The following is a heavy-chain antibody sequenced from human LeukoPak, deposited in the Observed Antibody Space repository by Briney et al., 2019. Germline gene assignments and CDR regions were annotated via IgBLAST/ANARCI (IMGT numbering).Heavy chain of an antibody. Sequence: GGSLRLSCEASGITFSSYDMSWVRQAPGKGLNWISAISDRGKTDYADSVKGRFTISRDNSKNTLYLQLSSLRAEDTAMYYCAKLPTIFGVADSFDIWGQGTFVTVSS. D-gene: IGHD3-3*01. CDR1: GITFSSYD. CDR2: ISDRGKT. J-gene: IGHJ3*02. V-gene: IGHV3-23*01. CDR3: AKLPTIFGVADSFDI.